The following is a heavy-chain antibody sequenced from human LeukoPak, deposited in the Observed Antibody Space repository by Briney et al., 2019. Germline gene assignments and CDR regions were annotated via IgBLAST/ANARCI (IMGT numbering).Heavy chain of an antibody. D-gene: IGHD4-17*01. CDR1: GFTFSSYA. CDR3: AKATTVTQEV. Sequence: GGTLRLSCAASGFTFSSYAMSWVRQAPGKGLEWVLAISFSGGSTYYADSVKGGFTISRENSKTPLYLQMNSLRAEDTAVYYCAKATTVTQEVGGQGTLVTVSS. CDR2: ISFSGGST. J-gene: IGHJ4*02. V-gene: IGHV3-23*01.